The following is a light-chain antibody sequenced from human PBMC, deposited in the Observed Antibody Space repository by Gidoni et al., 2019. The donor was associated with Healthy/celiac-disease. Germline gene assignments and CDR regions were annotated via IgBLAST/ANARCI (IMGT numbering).Light chain of an antibody. CDR2: EVS. CDR1: SSDVGGYNY. V-gene: IGLV2-8*01. J-gene: IGLJ2*01. Sequence: QSALTQPPSTSGSPGQSATISCTGTSSDVGGYNYVSWYQQHPGKAPKLMIYEVSKRPSGVSDRFSGSKSGNTASLTVSGLQAEDEADYYCSSYAGSNNLIFGGGTKLTVL. CDR3: SSYAGSNNLI.